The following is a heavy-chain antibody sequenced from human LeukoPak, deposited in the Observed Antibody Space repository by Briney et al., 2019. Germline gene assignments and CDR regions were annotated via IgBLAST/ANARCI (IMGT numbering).Heavy chain of an antibody. Sequence: SETLSLTCTVSGGSISSYYWGWIRQPPGKGLEWIGYIYYSGSTNYNPSLKSRVTISGDTSKNQFSLRLSSVTAADTAVYYCARASYSYDINGWVPFDYWGQGTLVTVSS. CDR2: IYYSGST. CDR1: GGSISSYY. V-gene: IGHV4-59*08. J-gene: IGHJ4*02. CDR3: ARASYSYDINGWVPFDY. D-gene: IGHD3-22*01.